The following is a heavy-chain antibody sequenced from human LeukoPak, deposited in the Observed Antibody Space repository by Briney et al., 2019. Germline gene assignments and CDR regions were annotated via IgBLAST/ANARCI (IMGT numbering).Heavy chain of an antibody. CDR1: GYTLTEIS. J-gene: IGHJ4*02. Sequence: ASVKVSCKVSGYTLTEISLHWVRQAPGKGLEWMGGFDREDGETMYAQRFQGRVTMTEDTSTDTAFMELSSLRSEDTAVYYCATVGYSYGAFDYWGQGTLVIVSS. CDR2: FDREDGET. CDR3: ATVGYSYGAFDY. D-gene: IGHD5-18*01. V-gene: IGHV1-24*01.